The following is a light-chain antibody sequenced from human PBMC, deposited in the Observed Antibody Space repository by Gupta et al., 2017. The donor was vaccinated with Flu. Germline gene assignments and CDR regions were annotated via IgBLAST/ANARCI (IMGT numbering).Light chain of an antibody. Sequence: SVLTQPPSVSAAPRQQVNIPRSGCSSNFGKKYVSWYQQLPGAAPTLLISDNNRRPSGIPDRFSGSKSGTSATLSISGLQTGDEATYYCSTWDSSLAAVLFGGGTKVTVL. J-gene: IGLJ3*02. CDR3: STWDSSLAAVL. V-gene: IGLV1-51*01. CDR1: SSNFGKKY. CDR2: DNN.